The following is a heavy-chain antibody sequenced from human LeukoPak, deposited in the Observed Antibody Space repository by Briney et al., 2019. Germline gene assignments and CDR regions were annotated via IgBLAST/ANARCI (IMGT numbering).Heavy chain of an antibody. Sequence: GESLRLSCAASGFTFSSYAMHWVRQAPGKGLEWVAVISYDGSNKYYADSVKGRFTISRDNSKNTLYLQMNSLRAEDTAVYYCARGGPYCSGGSCYLDYWGQGTLVTVSS. CDR1: GFTFSSYA. CDR3: ARGGPYCSGGSCYLDY. V-gene: IGHV3-30-3*01. CDR2: ISYDGSNK. J-gene: IGHJ4*02. D-gene: IGHD2-15*01.